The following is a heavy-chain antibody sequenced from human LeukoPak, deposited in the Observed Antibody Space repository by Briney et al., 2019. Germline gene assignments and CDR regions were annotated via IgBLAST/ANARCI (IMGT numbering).Heavy chain of an antibody. V-gene: IGHV4-59*04. J-gene: IGHJ5*02. Sequence: PSETLSLTCTVSGGSISSYYWSWIRQPPGKGLEWIGYIYHSGSTYYNPSLKSRVTISVDRSKNQFSLKLSSVTAADTAVYYCARLPHLGSSSSRGGRFDPWGQGTLVTVSS. CDR3: ARLPHLGSSSSRGGRFDP. CDR2: IYHSGST. D-gene: IGHD6-6*01. CDR1: GGSISSYY.